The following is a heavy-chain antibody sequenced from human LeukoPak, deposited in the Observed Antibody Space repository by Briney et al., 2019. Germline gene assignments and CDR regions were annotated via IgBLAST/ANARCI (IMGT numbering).Heavy chain of an antibody. CDR2: ISYDGSNK. D-gene: IGHD3-16*02. CDR1: GFTFSSYA. CDR3: ARGEDYVWGSYRERDYFDY. Sequence: AGGSLRLSCAASGFTFSSYAMHWVRQAPGKGLEWVAVISYDGSNKYYADSVKGRFTISRDNSKNTLYLQMNSLRAEDTAVYYCARGEDYVWGSYRERDYFDYWGQGTLVTVSS. J-gene: IGHJ4*02. V-gene: IGHV3-30-3*01.